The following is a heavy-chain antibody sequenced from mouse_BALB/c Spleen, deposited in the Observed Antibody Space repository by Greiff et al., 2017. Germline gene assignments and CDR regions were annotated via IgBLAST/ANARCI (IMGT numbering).Heavy chain of an antibody. CDR2: ISSGGSYT. D-gene: IGHD2-1*01. CDR3: TRDRRDGNYNFDY. CDR1: GFTFSSYT. Sequence: DVMLVESGGGLVKPGGSLKLSCAASGFTFSSYTMSWVRQTPEKRLEWVATISSGGSYTYYPDSVKGRFTISRDNAKNTLYLQMSSLKSEDTAMYYCTRDRRDGNYNFDYWGQGTTLTVSS. J-gene: IGHJ2*01. V-gene: IGHV5-6-4*01.